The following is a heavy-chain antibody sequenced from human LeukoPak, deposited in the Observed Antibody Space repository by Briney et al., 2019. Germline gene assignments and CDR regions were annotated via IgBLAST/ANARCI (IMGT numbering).Heavy chain of an antibody. CDR1: GYTFTSYG. CDR2: ISAYNGNT. CDR3: ARDMAPYYYDSSGYYYGAFDI. V-gene: IGHV1-18*01. J-gene: IGHJ3*02. Sequence: ASVKVFCKASGYTFTSYGISWVRQAPGQGLEWMGWISAYNGNTNYAQKLQGRVTMTTDTSTSTAYMELRSLRSDDTAVYYCARDMAPYYYDSSGYYYGAFDIWGQGTMVTVSS. D-gene: IGHD3-22*01.